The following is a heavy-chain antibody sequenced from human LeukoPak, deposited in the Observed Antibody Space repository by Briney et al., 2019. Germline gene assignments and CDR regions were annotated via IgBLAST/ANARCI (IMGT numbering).Heavy chain of an antibody. Sequence: SETLSLTCGVSGDTISSDGHSWSWIRQPPGKGLEWVGYIYHSGAAYHNPSLKSRLALSVDTSNNQFSLRLRSVTAADTAVYYCVRGVGGEYFYFDRWGQGALVTVSA. CDR2: IYHSGAA. D-gene: IGHD1-26*01. V-gene: IGHV4-30-4*07. CDR3: VRGVGGEYFYFDR. J-gene: IGHJ4*02. CDR1: GDTISSDGHS.